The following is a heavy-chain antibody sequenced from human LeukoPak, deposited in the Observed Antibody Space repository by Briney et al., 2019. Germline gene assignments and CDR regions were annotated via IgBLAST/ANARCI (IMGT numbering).Heavy chain of an antibody. J-gene: IGHJ4*02. Sequence: SETLSLTCAVYGGSFSGYYWSWIRQPPGKGLEWIGEINHSGSTNYNPSLKSRVTISVDTSKNQFSLKLSSVTAADTAVYYCARAPGSSSSTRWGFFDYWGQGTLVTVSS. D-gene: IGHD6-6*01. CDR3: ARAPGSSSSTRWGFFDY. CDR1: GGSFSGYY. CDR2: INHSGST. V-gene: IGHV4-34*01.